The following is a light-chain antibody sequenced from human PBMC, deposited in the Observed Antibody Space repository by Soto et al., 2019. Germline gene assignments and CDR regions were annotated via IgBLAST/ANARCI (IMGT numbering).Light chain of an antibody. V-gene: IGKV3-20*01. CDR3: QQYGSSLTWT. J-gene: IGKJ1*01. CDR1: QSVSSSS. Sequence: EIVLTQSPGTLSSSPGERATFSCRASQSVSSSSLAWYQKKPGQAPRLLIYGASSRAAGVPDRFSGSGSGTDFTLTISRLEPEDFAVYYCQQYGSSLTWTFGQGTKV. CDR2: GAS.